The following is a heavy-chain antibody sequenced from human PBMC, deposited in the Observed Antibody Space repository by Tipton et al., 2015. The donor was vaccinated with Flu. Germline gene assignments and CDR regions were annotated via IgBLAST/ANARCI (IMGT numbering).Heavy chain of an antibody. D-gene: IGHD3-22*01. CDR2: IYTRGST. V-gene: IGHV4-4*07. Sequence: TLSLTCTVSGGSISSYYWSWIRQPAGKGLEWLGRIYTRGSTNYNPSLKSRVTMSVDTSKNQFSLKLSSVTAADTAVYYCARDFSHYYDSIGNDYWGQGTLVTVSS. CDR1: GGSISSYY. CDR3: ARDFSHYYDSIGNDY. J-gene: IGHJ4*02.